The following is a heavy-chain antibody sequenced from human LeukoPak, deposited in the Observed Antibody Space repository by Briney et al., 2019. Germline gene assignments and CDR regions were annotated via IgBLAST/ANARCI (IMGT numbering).Heavy chain of an antibody. Sequence: ASVKVSCKVSGYTLTELSMHWVRQAPGKGLEWMGGFDPEDGETIYAQKFQGRVTMTEDTSTDTAYMELSSLRSEDTAVYYCARVVGSSSWYPYYYYYMDVWGKGTTVTVSS. V-gene: IGHV1-24*01. CDR3: ARVVGSSSWYPYYYYYMDV. J-gene: IGHJ6*03. D-gene: IGHD6-13*01. CDR2: FDPEDGET. CDR1: GYTLTELS.